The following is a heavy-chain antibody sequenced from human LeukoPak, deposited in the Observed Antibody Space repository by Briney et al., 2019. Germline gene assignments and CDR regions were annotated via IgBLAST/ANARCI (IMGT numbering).Heavy chain of an antibody. CDR2: ISSSSSYI. CDR1: GFTFSSYS. Sequence: GGSLRLSCAASGFTFSSYSMNWVRQAPGKGLEWVSFISSSSSYIYYADSVKGRFTISRDNAKNSLYLQMNSLRAEDTAVYYCARDSVGATGYWGQGTLVTVSS. V-gene: IGHV3-21*05. J-gene: IGHJ4*02. D-gene: IGHD1-26*01. CDR3: ARDSVGATGY.